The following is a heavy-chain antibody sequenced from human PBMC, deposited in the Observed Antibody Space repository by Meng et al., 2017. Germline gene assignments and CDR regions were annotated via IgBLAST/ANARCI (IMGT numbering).Heavy chain of an antibody. CDR2: INHSGST. CDR3: ARGRRIAVYKVFDP. CDR1: GGSFSGYY. Sequence: QVQLQQGGAGLLKASGALSLTCAVYGGSFSGYYWSWIRQPTGKGLEWIGEINHSGSTNYNPSLKSRVTISVDTSKNQFSLKLSSVTAADTAVYYCARGRRIAVYKVFDPWGQGTLVTVSS. D-gene: IGHD6-19*01. V-gene: IGHV4-34*01. J-gene: IGHJ5*02.